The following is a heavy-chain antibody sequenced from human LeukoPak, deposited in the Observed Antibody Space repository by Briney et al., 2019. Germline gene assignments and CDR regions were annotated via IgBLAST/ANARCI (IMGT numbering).Heavy chain of an antibody. CDR3: ARDRQLGYCSGGSCYYGNWFDP. CDR2: IYYSGST. D-gene: IGHD2-15*01. J-gene: IGHJ5*02. V-gene: IGHV4-39*07. CDR1: GGSISSSSYY. Sequence: SETLSLTCTVSGGSISSSSYYWVWIRQPPGKGLEWIGSIYYSGSTYYNPSLKSRVTISVDTSKNQFSLKLSSVTAADTAVYYCARDRQLGYCSGGSCYYGNWFDPWGQGTLVTVSS.